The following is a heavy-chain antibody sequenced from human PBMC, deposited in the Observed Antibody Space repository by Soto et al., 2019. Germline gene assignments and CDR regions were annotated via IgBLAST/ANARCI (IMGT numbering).Heavy chain of an antibody. CDR1: GFTFSDYY. V-gene: IGHV3-11*01. Sequence: GGSLRLSCAASGFTFSDYYMSWIRQAPGQGLEWVSYISSSGSTIYYADSVKGRFTISRDNAKNSLYLQMNSLRAEDTAVYYCARGGIAAAGTPYYYYYGMDVWGQGTTVTVSS. CDR2: ISSSGSTI. CDR3: ARGGIAAAGTPYYYYYGMDV. J-gene: IGHJ6*02. D-gene: IGHD6-13*01.